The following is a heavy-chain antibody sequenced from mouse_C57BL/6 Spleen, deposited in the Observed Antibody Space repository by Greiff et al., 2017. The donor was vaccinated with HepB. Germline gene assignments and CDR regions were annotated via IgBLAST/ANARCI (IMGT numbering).Heavy chain of an antibody. CDR1: GFTFTDYY. D-gene: IGHD2-4*01. Sequence: EVHLVESGGGLVQPGGSLSLSCAASGFTFTDYYMSWVRQPPGKALEWLGFIRNKANGYTTEYSASVKGRFTISRDNSQSILYLQMNALRAEDSATYYCARYNDYDHYFDYWGQGTTLTVSS. CDR2: IRNKANGYTT. J-gene: IGHJ2*01. CDR3: ARYNDYDHYFDY. V-gene: IGHV7-3*01.